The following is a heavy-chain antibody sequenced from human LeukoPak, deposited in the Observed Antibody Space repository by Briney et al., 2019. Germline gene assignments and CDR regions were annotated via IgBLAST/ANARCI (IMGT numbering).Heavy chain of an antibody. J-gene: IGHJ4*02. D-gene: IGHD6-19*01. V-gene: IGHV3-53*05. CDR2: IYTGGTT. Sequence: GGSLRLSCAASGFTVSSSFMSCVRQAPGKGLEWVSVIYTGGTTYYADSVKGRFTISRDNSENSLHLQMNNLRTEDNGLYYCAKDFLESTGWCFDYWGQGTLVTVSS. CDR1: GFTVSSSF. CDR3: AKDFLESTGWCFDY.